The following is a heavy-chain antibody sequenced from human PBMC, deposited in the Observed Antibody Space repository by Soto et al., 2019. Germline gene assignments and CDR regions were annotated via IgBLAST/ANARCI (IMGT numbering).Heavy chain of an antibody. CDR1: GFTFSSYA. J-gene: IGHJ4*02. Sequence: VGSLRLSCAASGFTFSSYAMSWVRQAPGKGLEWVSAISGSGGSTYYADSVKGRFTISRDNSKNTLYLQMNSLRAEDTAVYYCAKAFAIVVVTYFDYWGQGTLVTVSS. CDR2: ISGSGGST. D-gene: IGHD3-22*01. CDR3: AKAFAIVVVTYFDY. V-gene: IGHV3-23*01.